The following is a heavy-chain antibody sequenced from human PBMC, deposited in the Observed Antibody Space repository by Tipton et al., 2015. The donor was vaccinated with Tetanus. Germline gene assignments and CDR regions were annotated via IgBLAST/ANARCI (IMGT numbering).Heavy chain of an antibody. CDR2: IRDNGNS. V-gene: IGHV4-31*03. D-gene: IGHD2/OR15-2a*01. Sequence: TLSLTCTVSGGSINSGDYYWSWIRQRSGKGLEWIGHIRDNGNSYANPSLSGRVTMSVDTRKNQFSLNLTSVSVADTATYYCARGTFYAFDFWGQGVQVTVSS. CDR1: GGSINSGDYY. J-gene: IGHJ4*02. CDR3: ARGTFYAFDF.